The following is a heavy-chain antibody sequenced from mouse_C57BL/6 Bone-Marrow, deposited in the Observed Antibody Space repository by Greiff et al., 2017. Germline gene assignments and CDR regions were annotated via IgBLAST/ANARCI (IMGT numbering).Heavy chain of an antibody. CDR2: IDPTCGGT. J-gene: IGHJ4*01. CDR3: ARFRSKRWMDY. D-gene: IGHD1-1*02. Sequence: QVPLQQPGAELVKPGASVKLSCKASGYTFTSYWMHWVKQRPGHGLEWIGKIDPTCGGTKYNQKFKSQATLTVAKPSSTASMRLSSLTSEASAVFYCARFRSKRWMDYWGQGTSVTVAA. CDR1: GYTFTSYW. V-gene: IGHV1-72*01.